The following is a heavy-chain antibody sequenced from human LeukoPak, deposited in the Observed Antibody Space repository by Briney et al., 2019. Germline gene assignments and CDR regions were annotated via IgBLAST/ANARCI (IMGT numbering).Heavy chain of an antibody. D-gene: IGHD3-3*01. CDR2: ISSSSSYI. J-gene: IGHJ4*02. CDR3: ARVERKYYDFWSGTLGG. V-gene: IGHV3-21*01. Sequence: GGSLRLSCAASGFTFSSYSMNWVRQAPGKGLEWVSSISSSSSYIYYADSVKGRFTISRDNAKNTLYLQMNSLRAEDTAVYYCARVERKYYDFWSGTLGGWGQGTLVTVSS. CDR1: GFTFSSYS.